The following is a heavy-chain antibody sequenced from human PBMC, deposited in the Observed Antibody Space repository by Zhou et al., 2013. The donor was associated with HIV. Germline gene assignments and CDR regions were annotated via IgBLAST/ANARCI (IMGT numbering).Heavy chain of an antibody. V-gene: IGHV4-59*11. Sequence: QVQLQESGPGLVKPSETLSLTCTVSGGSISSHYWSWIRQPPGERLEWIGYISYSGTTNYNPSLKSRLTISIDTSKNQFSLNLTSVTAADTAVYYCARVNSPYFFDYWGQGTLVTVSS. CDR3: ARVNSPYFFDY. CDR1: GGSISSHY. CDR2: ISYSGTT. J-gene: IGHJ4*02.